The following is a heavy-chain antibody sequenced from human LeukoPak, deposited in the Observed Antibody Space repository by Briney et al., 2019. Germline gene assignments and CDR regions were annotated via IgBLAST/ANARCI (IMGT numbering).Heavy chain of an antibody. J-gene: IGHJ4*02. CDR3: ARAGYSYGTFDY. D-gene: IGHD5-18*01. CDR1: GGTFSSYA. Sequence: GASVKVSCKASGGTFSSYAISWVRQAPGQGLERMGRIIPIFGIANYAQKFQGRVTITADKSTSTAYMELSSLRSEDTAVYYCARAGYSYGTFDYWGQGTLVTVSS. V-gene: IGHV1-69*04. CDR2: IIPIFGIA.